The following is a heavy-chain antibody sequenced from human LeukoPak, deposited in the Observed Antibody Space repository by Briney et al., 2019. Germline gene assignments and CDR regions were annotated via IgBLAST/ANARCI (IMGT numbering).Heavy chain of an antibody. CDR2: INHSRST. CDR3: ARSQQLPDY. Sequence: QSSETLSLTCAVYGGSFSGYYWSWIRQPPGKGLDWIGEINHSRSTNYNPSLKSRVTISVDTSKNQFSLKLSSVTAADTAVYYGARSQQLPDYWGQGTLVTGSS. CDR1: GGSFSGYY. V-gene: IGHV4-34*01. D-gene: IGHD6-13*01. J-gene: IGHJ4*02.